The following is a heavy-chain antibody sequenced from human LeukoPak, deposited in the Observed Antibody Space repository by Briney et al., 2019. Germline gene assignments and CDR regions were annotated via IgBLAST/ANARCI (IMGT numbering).Heavy chain of an antibody. CDR1: GFTFGSYG. V-gene: IGHV3-33*01. J-gene: IGHJ4*02. CDR3: ARDQDYAGALDY. CDR2: IWYDGSNK. D-gene: IGHD4-17*01. Sequence: GRSLRLSCAASGFTFGSYGMHWVRQAPGKGLEWVAVIWYDGSNKYYADSVKGRLTISRDNSKNTLYLQMNSLRAEDTAVYYCARDQDYAGALDYWGQGTLVTVSS.